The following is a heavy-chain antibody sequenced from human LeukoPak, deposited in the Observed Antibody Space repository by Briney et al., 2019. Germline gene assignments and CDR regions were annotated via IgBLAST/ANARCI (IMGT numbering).Heavy chain of an antibody. CDR3: ARDHRGIYSPFDY. J-gene: IGHJ4*02. D-gene: IGHD2-21*01. CDR2: IKQDGSEK. Sequence: GGSLRLSCAASGFTFSSYWMNWVRQAPGKGLEWVANIKQDGSEKYYVDSVKGRFIISRDNAKNSLCLQMNSLRAEDTAVYYCARDHRGIYSPFDYWGQGTLVTVSS. V-gene: IGHV3-7*01. CDR1: GFTFSSYW.